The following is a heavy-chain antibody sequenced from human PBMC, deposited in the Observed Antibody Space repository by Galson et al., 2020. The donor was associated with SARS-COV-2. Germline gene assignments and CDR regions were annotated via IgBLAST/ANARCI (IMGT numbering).Heavy chain of an antibody. D-gene: IGHD1-1*01. V-gene: IGHV3-30*11. CDR3: AREGFTYGTNYYYHYMDV. CDR2: ISYAGSKQ. CDR1: GFTFSSYA. J-gene: IGHJ6*03. Sequence: GGSLRLSCAGSGFTFSSYAMHWVRQSPGKGLEWESSISYAGSKQYYADSVKGRFTISRDNSKNTLSLQMNGLTPDDTAVYYCAREGFTYGTNYYYHYMDVWSKGTTVTVSS.